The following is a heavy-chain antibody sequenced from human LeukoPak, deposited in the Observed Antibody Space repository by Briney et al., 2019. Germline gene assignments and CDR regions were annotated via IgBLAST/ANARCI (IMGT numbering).Heavy chain of an antibody. CDR1: GFTFSSYE. D-gene: IGHD6-13*01. Sequence: GGSLRLSCAASGFTFSSYEMNWVHQAPGEGLEWVSYISSSGSTIYYADSVKGRFTISRDNAKNSLYLQMNSLRAEDTAVYYCARASYSSSWYADYWGQGTLVTVSS. CDR2: ISSSGSTI. CDR3: ARASYSSSWYADY. V-gene: IGHV3-48*03. J-gene: IGHJ4*02.